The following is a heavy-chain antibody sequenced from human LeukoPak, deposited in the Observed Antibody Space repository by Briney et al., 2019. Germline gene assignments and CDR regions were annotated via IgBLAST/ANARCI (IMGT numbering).Heavy chain of an antibody. J-gene: IGHJ6*02. CDR2: IYYSGST. CDR1: GGSISSGDYY. D-gene: IGHD6-6*01. Sequence: PSQTLSLTCTVSGGSISSGDYYWSWIRQPPGKGLEWIGYIYYSGSTYYNPSLKSRVTISVDTSKNQFSLKLSSVTAADTAVYYCAGSLYYYYGMDVWGQGTTVTVSS. V-gene: IGHV4-30-4*01. CDR3: AGSLYYYYGMDV.